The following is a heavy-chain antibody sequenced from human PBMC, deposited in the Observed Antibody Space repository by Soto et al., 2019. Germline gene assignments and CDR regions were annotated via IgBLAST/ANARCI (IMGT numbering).Heavy chain of an antibody. J-gene: IGHJ6*02. CDR3: ARSRFLEWLYSYYYYGTDV. CDR1: GFTFSSYG. D-gene: IGHD3-3*01. CDR2: IWYDGSNK. V-gene: IGHV3-33*01. Sequence: QVQLVESGGGVVQPGRSLRLSCAASGFTFSSYGMHWVRQAPGKGLEWVAVIWYDGSNKYYADSVKGRFTISRDNSKNTLYLQMNSLRAEDTAVYYCARSRFLEWLYSYYYYGTDVWGQGTTVTVSS.